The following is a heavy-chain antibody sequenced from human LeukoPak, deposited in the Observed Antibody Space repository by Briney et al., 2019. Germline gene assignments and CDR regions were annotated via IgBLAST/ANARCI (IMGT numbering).Heavy chain of an antibody. CDR3: ARHGYTNYYYYYYMDV. CDR2: IYYSGTT. V-gene: IGHV4-59*08. CDR1: GGSISSYY. D-gene: IGHD5-18*01. Sequence: PSETLSLTCTVSGGSISSYYWSWIRQPPGKGLEWIGYIYYSGTTYYNPSLKSRVTISVDTSKNQFPLKLSSVTAADTAVYYCARHGYTNYYYYYYMDVWGKGTTVTISS. J-gene: IGHJ6*03.